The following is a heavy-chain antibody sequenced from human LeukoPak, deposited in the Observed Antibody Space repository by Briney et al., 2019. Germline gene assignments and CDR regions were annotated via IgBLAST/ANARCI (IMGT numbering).Heavy chain of an antibody. J-gene: IGHJ4*02. CDR3: AKSADIVVVPAATLFDY. CDR2: ISGSGGST. V-gene: IGHV3-23*01. D-gene: IGHD2-2*01. Sequence: PGGSLRLSCAAPGFTFSSYAMSWVRQAPGKGLEWVSGISGSGGSTYYADSVKGRLTISRDNSRNTLYLQMNSLRAEDTAVYYCAKSADIVVVPAATLFDYWGQGTLVTVSS. CDR1: GFTFSSYA.